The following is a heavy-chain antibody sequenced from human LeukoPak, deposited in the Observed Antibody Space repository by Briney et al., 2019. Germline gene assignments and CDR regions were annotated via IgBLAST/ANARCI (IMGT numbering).Heavy chain of an antibody. J-gene: IGHJ4*02. CDR3: ARLNWNYADY. D-gene: IGHD3-3*01. Sequence: GGSLRLSCTASGFTFSHHWMTWVRQAPEKGLEWVANIKEDGSEKDYVDSVKGRFTISRDNGKNSLYLQMNSLRGEDTAVYYCARLNWNYADYWGQGTLLTVSS. CDR2: IKEDGSEK. CDR1: GFTFSHHW. V-gene: IGHV3-7*01.